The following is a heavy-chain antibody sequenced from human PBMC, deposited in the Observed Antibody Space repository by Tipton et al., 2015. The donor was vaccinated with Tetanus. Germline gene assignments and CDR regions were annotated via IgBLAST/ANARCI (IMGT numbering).Heavy chain of an antibody. D-gene: IGHD3-3*01. Sequence: TLSLTCTVSGGSISSGGYYWSWIRQHPGKGLEWIGYIYYSGSTNYNPSLKSRVTISVDTSKNQFSLKLSSVTAADTAVYYCARGYDFWSGSTTHYHYYYGMDVWGQGTTVTVSS. CDR1: GGSISSGGYY. V-gene: IGHV4-61*08. J-gene: IGHJ6*02. CDR2: IYYSGST. CDR3: ARGYDFWSGSTTHYHYYYGMDV.